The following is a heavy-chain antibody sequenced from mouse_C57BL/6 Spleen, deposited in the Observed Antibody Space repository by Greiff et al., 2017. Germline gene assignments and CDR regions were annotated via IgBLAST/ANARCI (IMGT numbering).Heavy chain of an antibody. J-gene: IGHJ2*01. D-gene: IGHD1-1*01. CDR2: ISSGGSYT. CDR3: ARLGTTVVAGDYFDY. Sequence: EVKLMESGGDLVKPGGSLKLSCAASGFTFSSYGMSWVRQTPDKRLEWVATISSGGSYTYYPDSVKGRFTISRDNAKNTLYLQMSSLKSEDTAMYYCARLGTTVVAGDYFDYWGQGTTLTVSS. V-gene: IGHV5-6*01. CDR1: GFTFSSYG.